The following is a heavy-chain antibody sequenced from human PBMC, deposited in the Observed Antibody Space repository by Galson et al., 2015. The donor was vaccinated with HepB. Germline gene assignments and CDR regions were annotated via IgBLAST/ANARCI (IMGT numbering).Heavy chain of an antibody. Sequence: LEWIGWIVVGSGNTNYAQKFQERVTITRDMSTSTAYMELSSLRSEDTAVYYCAATPHYYDSSGYPHYWGQGTLVTVSS. J-gene: IGHJ4*02. V-gene: IGHV1-58*01. CDR2: IVVGSGNT. CDR3: AATPHYYDSSGYPHY. D-gene: IGHD3-22*01.